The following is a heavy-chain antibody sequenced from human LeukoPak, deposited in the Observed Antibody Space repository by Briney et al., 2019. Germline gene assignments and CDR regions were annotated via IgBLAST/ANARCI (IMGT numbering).Heavy chain of an antibody. Sequence: SGGSLRLSCAASGFTFSSYAMSWVRQAPGKGLQWVSAISGSGGSTYYADSVKGRFTISRDNSKNTLYLQMNSLRAEDTAVYYGATADYYDSSGYYRESDYWGQGTLVTVSS. J-gene: IGHJ4*02. CDR2: ISGSGGST. D-gene: IGHD3-22*01. CDR1: GFTFSSYA. CDR3: ATADYYDSSGYYRESDY. V-gene: IGHV3-23*01.